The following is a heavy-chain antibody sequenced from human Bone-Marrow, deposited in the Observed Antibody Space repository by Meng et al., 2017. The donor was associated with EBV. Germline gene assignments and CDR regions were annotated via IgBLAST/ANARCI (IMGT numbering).Heavy chain of an antibody. CDR1: GSSISSTSW. V-gene: IGHV4-4*02. CDR3: ARAYSYGSRDLPGH. D-gene: IGHD3-10*01. CDR2: IYHSGST. J-gene: IGHJ1*01. Sequence: QLQRQESCPGQVNPSGPPSLTSPVSGSSISSTSWWSCLRQPPVRGLEWLGQIYHSGSTNYNPSLKSRFIISVDKSKNQFSLRLTSVTAADTAVYYCARAYSYGSRDLPGHWGLGTLVTVSS.